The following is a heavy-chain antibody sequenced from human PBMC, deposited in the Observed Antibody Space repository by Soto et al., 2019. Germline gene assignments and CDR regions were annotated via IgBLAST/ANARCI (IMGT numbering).Heavy chain of an antibody. Sequence: SETLSLTCAVSGASFTSNDWWTWVRQPPGRGLEWIGEIYRTGSTNYNPSLKSRVTISLDKSENQFSLKVTSLTAADTAVYYCAGRDPGTSVDYWGQGTLVTFSS. CDR1: GASFTSNDW. CDR2: IYRTGST. V-gene: IGHV4-4*02. D-gene: IGHD1-7*01. CDR3: AGRDPGTSVDY. J-gene: IGHJ4*02.